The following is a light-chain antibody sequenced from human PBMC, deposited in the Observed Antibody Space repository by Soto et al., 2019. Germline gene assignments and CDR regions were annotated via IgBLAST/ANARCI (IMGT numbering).Light chain of an antibody. J-gene: IGKJ1*01. CDR1: QSVSSN. CDR2: GAS. V-gene: IGKV3-15*01. CDR3: QQYNNWPRT. Sequence: EIVLTQSPGTLSLSPGERATLSCRASQSVSSNLVWYQQKPGQAPRLLIYGASTRATGIPARFSGSGSGTDFTLTISSLQSEDFAVYYCQQYNNWPRTFGQGTKVDIK.